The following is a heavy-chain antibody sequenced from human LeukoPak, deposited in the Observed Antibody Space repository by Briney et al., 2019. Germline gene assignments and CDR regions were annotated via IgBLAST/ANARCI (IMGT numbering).Heavy chain of an antibody. CDR2: ISDSGRST. CDR3: AKHGVAYADSKTDY. Sequence: PGGSLRLSCAASGFTFSNYAMRWVRQAPGKGLEWVSAISDSGRSTYYADSVKGRFTISRDNSKNTLYLQMNSLRAEDTAVYYCAKHGVAYADSKTDYWGQGTLVTVSS. V-gene: IGHV3-23*01. CDR1: GFTFSNYA. J-gene: IGHJ4*02. D-gene: IGHD4-17*01.